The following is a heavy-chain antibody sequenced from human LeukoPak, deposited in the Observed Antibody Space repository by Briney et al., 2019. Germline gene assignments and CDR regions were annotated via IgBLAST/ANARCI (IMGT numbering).Heavy chain of an antibody. J-gene: IGHJ6*02. CDR2: IYYSGST. D-gene: IGHD3-10*01. V-gene: IGHV4-59*01. CDR3: ARELWFGEYGRDYYYYGMDV. Sequence: SETLSLTCTVSGGSISSYYWSWIQQPPGKGLGWVGYIYYSGSTNYNPSLKSRVTISVDTSKNQFSLKLSSVTAADTAVYYCARELWFGEYGRDYYYYGMDVWGQGTTVTVSS. CDR1: GGSISSYY.